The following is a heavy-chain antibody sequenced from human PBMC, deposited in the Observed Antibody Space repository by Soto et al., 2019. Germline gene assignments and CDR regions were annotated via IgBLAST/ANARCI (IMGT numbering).Heavy chain of an antibody. Sequence: QVQLVQSGAEVKKPGASVKVSCKASGYTFTTYGINWVRQAPGQGLEWMGWISAYNGNTNYAQKLQGRVTMTTVTSTSTAYMDLRSLRSDEPPAYYCARVWVGTTFAYYSGKDGWGEGTTGT. CDR1: GYTFTTYG. D-gene: IGHD1-1*01. CDR2: ISAYNGNT. V-gene: IGHV1-18*01. J-gene: IGHJ6*02. CDR3: ARVWVGTTFAYYSGKDG.